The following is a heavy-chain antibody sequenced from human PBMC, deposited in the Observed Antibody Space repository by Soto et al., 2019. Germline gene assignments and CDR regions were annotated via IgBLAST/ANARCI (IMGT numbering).Heavy chain of an antibody. V-gene: IGHV3-53*01. CDR3: ARGITGTTFDY. CDR1: GFIVSHNY. CDR2: IYSSGTT. J-gene: IGHJ4*02. Sequence: PGGSLRLSCTPSGFIVSHNYMSWVRQAPGTGLEWVSVIYSSGTTYYADSVKGRFTISRDDSKNTLYLQMNSLGAEDTAVYYCARGITGTTFDYWGQGTLVTVSS. D-gene: IGHD1-20*01.